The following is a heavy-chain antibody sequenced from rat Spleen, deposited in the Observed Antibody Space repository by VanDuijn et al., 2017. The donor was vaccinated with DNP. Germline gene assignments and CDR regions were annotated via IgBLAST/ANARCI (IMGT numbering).Heavy chain of an antibody. V-gene: IGHV5S13*01. J-gene: IGHJ2*01. CDR2: ISTSGGNT. D-gene: IGHD1-11*01. Sequence: EVQLVESGGGLVQPGRSLKLSCAASGFTFSNYGMAWVRQAPKKGLEWVATISTSGGNTYYRDSVKGRFTISRDNAKSTLYLQMDSLRSEDTATYYCARDGGGPFDYWGQGVMVTVSS. CDR1: GFTFSNYG. CDR3: ARDGGGPFDY.